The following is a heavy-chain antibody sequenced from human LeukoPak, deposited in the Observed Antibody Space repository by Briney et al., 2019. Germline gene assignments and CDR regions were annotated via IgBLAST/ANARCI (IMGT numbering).Heavy chain of an antibody. Sequence: GGSLRLSCAASGFTVSSNYMSWVRQAPGKGLEWVSVIYSGGSTYYADSVKGRFTISRDNSKNTLYLQMNSLRAEDTAVYYCAREYCSSTSCYPHGAFDIWGQGTMVTVSS. J-gene: IGHJ3*02. V-gene: IGHV3-66*02. CDR1: GFTVSSNY. CDR2: IYSGGST. CDR3: AREYCSSTSCYPHGAFDI. D-gene: IGHD2-2*01.